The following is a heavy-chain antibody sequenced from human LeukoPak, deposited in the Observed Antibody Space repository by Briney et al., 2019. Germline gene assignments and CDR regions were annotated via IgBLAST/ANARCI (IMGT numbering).Heavy chain of an antibody. Sequence: PSETLSLTCTVSGYSISSGYYWGWIRQPPGKGLEWIGSIYHSGSTYYNPSLKSRVTISVDTSKNQFSLKLSSVTAADTAVYYCARDNIGVVTAIRSVYFDYWGQGTLVTVSS. CDR2: IYHSGST. CDR1: GYSISSGYY. J-gene: IGHJ4*02. V-gene: IGHV4-38-2*02. CDR3: ARDNIGVVTAIRSVYFDY. D-gene: IGHD2-21*02.